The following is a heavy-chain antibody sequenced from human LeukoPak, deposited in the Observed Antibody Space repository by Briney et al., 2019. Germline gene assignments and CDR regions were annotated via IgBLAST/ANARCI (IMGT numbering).Heavy chain of an antibody. Sequence: GRSLRLSCAAPGFTFDDYAMHWVRQAPGKGLEWVSGISWNSGSVGYADSVKGRFTISRDNAKNSLYLQMNSLRTEDTALYYCTKGGSGSYSVDYWGQGTLVTVSS. J-gene: IGHJ4*02. CDR3: TKGGSGSYSVDY. V-gene: IGHV3-9*01. CDR2: ISWNSGSV. CDR1: GFTFDDYA. D-gene: IGHD1-26*01.